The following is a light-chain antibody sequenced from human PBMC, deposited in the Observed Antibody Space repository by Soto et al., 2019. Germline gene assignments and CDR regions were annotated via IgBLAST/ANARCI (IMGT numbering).Light chain of an antibody. CDR3: SSFTSSSTYV. CDR1: SSDVGGHKY. CDR2: EVS. V-gene: IGLV2-14*01. J-gene: IGLJ1*01. Sequence: QSALTQPASVSGSPGQSITISYTGTSSDVGGHKYVSWYQHHPGKAPKFIIYEVSNRPSGVSNRFSGSKSGNTASLTISGLQAEDEADYYCSSFTSSSTYVFGTGTKLTVL.